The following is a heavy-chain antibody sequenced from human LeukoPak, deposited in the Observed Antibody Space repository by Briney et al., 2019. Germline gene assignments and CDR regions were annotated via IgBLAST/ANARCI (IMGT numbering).Heavy chain of an antibody. J-gene: IGHJ6*03. V-gene: IGHV4-39*07. D-gene: IGHD6-13*01. CDR2: IYYSGST. CDR1: GGSISSSTYY. Sequence: PSETLSLTCTVSGGSISSSTYYWGWIRQPPGKGLEWIGCIYYSGSTYYNPSLKSRVTISVDTSKNQFSLKLTSVTAADTAVYYCARDRIAAAHYMDVWGKGTTVTVSS. CDR3: ARDRIAAAHYMDV.